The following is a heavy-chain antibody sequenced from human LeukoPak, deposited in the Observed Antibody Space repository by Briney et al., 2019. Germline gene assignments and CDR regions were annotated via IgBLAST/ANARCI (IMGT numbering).Heavy chain of an antibody. J-gene: IGHJ4*02. CDR2: RYYSGST. D-gene: IGHD5-12*01. CDR1: GDSISSYY. V-gene: IGHV4-59*01. Sequence: SETLSLTCPVSGDSISSYYWSWIRPPPGKGLEWIGYRYYSGSTDYNPSLKSRVTISVDTSKNQFSLKLTSVTAADTAVYYCAGGYDRGATEYWGQGTLVTVSS. CDR3: AGGYDRGATEY.